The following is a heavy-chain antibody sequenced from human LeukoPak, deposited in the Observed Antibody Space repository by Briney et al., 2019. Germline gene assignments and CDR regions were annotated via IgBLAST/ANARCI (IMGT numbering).Heavy chain of an antibody. CDR1: ALFLTVYA. CDR3: AKEKMRIHVYSFFDS. CDR2: ISSSGDST. V-gene: IGHV3-23*01. Sequence: GGSQRLSWAAAALFLTVYAMDSARQPPGKGLEWVSGISSSGDSTFYADSVKGRFTISRDSSKNTLHLQMSSLRDEDRAVYFCAKEKMRIHVYSFFDSWGQGAMVSVCS. D-gene: IGHD2-21*01. J-gene: IGHJ4*02.